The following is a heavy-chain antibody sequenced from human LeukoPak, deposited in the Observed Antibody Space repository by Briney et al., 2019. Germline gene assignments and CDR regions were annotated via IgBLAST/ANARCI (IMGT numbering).Heavy chain of an antibody. Sequence: TGGTLRLSCAASGFTFSSYGMSWVRQAPGKGLEWVSSLSGSGGSTYYADSVKGRFTISRDNSKNTLYLQMNSLRAEDTAVYYCAKTPRYIVVVVARLDYWGQGTLVTVSS. V-gene: IGHV3-23*01. D-gene: IGHD2-15*01. CDR3: AKTPRYIVVVVARLDY. CDR1: GFTFSSYG. J-gene: IGHJ4*02. CDR2: LSGSGGST.